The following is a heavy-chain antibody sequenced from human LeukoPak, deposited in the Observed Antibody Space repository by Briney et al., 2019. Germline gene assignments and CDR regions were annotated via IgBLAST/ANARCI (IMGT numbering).Heavy chain of an antibody. CDR2: ISSSSSYI. Sequence: GGSLRLSCAASGFTLSSYSMNWVRQAPGKGLEWVSSISSSSSYIYYADSVKGRFTISRDNAKNSLYLQMNSLRAEDTAVYYCASVGAKELDYWGQGTLVTVSS. CDR1: GFTLSSYS. CDR3: ASVGAKELDY. D-gene: IGHD1-26*01. V-gene: IGHV3-21*01. J-gene: IGHJ4*02.